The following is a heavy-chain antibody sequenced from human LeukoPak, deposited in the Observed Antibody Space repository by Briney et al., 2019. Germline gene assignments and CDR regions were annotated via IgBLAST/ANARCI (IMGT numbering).Heavy chain of an antibody. V-gene: IGHV4-59*01. D-gene: IGHD3/OR15-3a*01. Sequence: SETLSLTCAVSGGSISSYYWSWIRQPPGKGLEWIGYINYSGSTNYNPSLKSRVTMSVDTSKNQSSLKLSSVTAADTAMYYCAREGGQERLFFVLWGEESLVTVSS. CDR2: INYSGST. CDR1: GGSISSYY. CDR3: AREGGQERLFFVL. J-gene: IGHJ4*02.